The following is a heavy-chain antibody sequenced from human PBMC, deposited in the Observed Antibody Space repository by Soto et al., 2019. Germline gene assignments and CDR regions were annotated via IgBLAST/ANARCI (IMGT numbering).Heavy chain of an antibody. Sequence: GGSLRLSCAASGFTFSSYGMHWVRQAPGKGLEWVAVISYDGSNKYYADSVKGRFTISRDNSKNTLYLQMNSLRAEDTAVYYCAKDLSSRREYSGYVPGPWGQGTLVTVSS. CDR2: ISYDGSNK. CDR1: GFTFSSYG. J-gene: IGHJ5*02. D-gene: IGHD5-12*01. CDR3: AKDLSSRREYSGYVPGP. V-gene: IGHV3-30*18.